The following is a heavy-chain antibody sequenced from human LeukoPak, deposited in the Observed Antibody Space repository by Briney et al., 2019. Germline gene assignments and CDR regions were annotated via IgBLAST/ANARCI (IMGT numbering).Heavy chain of an antibody. CDR1: GGTFSSYA. CDR3: ARVGYSSSWWDY. CDR2: IIPIFGTA. V-gene: IGHV1-69*13. Sequence: SVKVSCKASGGTFSSYAISWVRQAPGQGLEWMGGIIPIFGTANYAQKFQGRVTITADESTSTAYMELSSLRSEDTAVYYCARVGYSSSWWDYWGRGTLVTVSS. D-gene: IGHD6-13*01. J-gene: IGHJ4*02.